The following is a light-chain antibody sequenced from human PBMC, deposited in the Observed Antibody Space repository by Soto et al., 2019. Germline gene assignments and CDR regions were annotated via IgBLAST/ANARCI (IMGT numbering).Light chain of an antibody. Sequence: IRMSQSPSSLSASTGDRVTITCRASQGISSYLAWYQQKPGKAPKLLIYAASTLQSGVPSRFSGSGSGTDFTLTISCLQSEDFATYYCQQYYSYPLAFGQGTRLEIK. CDR2: AAS. CDR3: QQYYSYPLA. CDR1: QGISSY. V-gene: IGKV1-8*01. J-gene: IGKJ5*01.